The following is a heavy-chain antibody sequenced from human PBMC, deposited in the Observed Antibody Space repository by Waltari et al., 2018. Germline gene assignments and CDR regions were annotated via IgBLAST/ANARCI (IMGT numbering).Heavy chain of an antibody. Sequence: EVQVVESGGDLVQPGGSLRLSCAASGFQFSDYWMGWVRQAPGKGLEWVANIKKDGSTKYYVDSVKGRFTISRDNAKDSLFLQMNSLRAEHTAVYYCARHGDFCFDFWGQGIVVTVSS. CDR1: GFQFSDYW. CDR2: IKKDGSTK. V-gene: IGHV3-7*01. D-gene: IGHD4-17*01. CDR3: ARHGDFCFDF. J-gene: IGHJ4*02.